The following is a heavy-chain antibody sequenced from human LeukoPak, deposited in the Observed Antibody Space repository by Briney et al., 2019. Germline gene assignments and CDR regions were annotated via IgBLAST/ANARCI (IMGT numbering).Heavy chain of an antibody. V-gene: IGHV1-46*01. J-gene: IGHJ4*02. CDR3: ARESAAAGTDNFDY. CDR2: INPSGGST. D-gene: IGHD6-13*01. Sequence: ASVKVSCKASGYTFTSYYMHWVRQAPGQGLEWMGIINPSGGSTSYAQKFQGRVTMTTDASTSTAYMELRSLRSDDTAVYYCARESAAAGTDNFDYWGQGTLVTVSS. CDR1: GYTFTSYY.